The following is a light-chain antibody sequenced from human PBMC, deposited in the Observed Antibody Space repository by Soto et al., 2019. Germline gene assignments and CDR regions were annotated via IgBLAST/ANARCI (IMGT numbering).Light chain of an antibody. V-gene: IGKV1-39*01. CDR2: AAS. J-gene: IGKJ1*01. CDR3: QQSFSLPRT. Sequence: DLQLTQSPTRLSASVGDRVTITCRASQSISTYLYWYQQKPGKAPELLIYAASSLQSGVPSRFSGCGSGTDFTLTISSLQPEDFAMYYCQQSFSLPRTFGQGTKVEIK. CDR1: QSISTY.